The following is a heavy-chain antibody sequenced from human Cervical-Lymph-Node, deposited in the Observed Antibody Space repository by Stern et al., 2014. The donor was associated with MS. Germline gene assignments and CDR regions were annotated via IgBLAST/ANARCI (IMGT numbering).Heavy chain of an antibody. V-gene: IGHV3-23*04. J-gene: IGHJ4*02. CDR3: AKDRELMVVTFDS. D-gene: IGHD4-23*01. CDR1: GFTFSDYA. Sequence: EVQLEESGGGLVQTGGSLRLSCAASGFTFSDYAMSWVRQAPGKGLEWVSAISLSGGSTFYADSVQGRFTISRDNSKNTLYLQMNSLRAEDTAVYYCAKDRELMVVTFDSWGQGTLVTVSS. CDR2: ISLSGGST.